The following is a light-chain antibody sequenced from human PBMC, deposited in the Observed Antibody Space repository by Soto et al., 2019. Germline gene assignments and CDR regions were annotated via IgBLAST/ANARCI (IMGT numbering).Light chain of an antibody. V-gene: IGLV2-14*03. J-gene: IGLJ1*01. CDR1: SSDVGGYNY. CDR3: SSYTSSSTYV. CDR2: DVS. Sequence: QSALTQPASVSGAPGQSIAISCTGTSSDVGGYNYVSWYQHHPGKAPKLMVYDVSNRPSGVSNRFSGSKSGNTASLTISGLQAEDEADYYCSSYTSSSTYVFGTGTKLTAL.